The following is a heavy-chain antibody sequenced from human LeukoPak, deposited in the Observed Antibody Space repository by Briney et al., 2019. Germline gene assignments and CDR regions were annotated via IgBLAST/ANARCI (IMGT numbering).Heavy chain of an antibody. CDR3: ESSITKAGGS. D-gene: IGHD2-21*01. Sequence: GGSLRLSCAASGFSFSDSPILWVRQASGKGLEWVGRIRSKDQNSATAYAESVKGRFTISRDDSKNMAYLQMNSLRIEDTAVYYCESSITKAGGSWGQGTLVTVSS. V-gene: IGHV3-73*01. J-gene: IGHJ5*02. CDR2: IRSKDQNSAT. CDR1: GFSFSDSP.